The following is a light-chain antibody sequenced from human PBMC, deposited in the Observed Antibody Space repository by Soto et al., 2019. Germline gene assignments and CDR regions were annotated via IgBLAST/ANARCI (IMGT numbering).Light chain of an antibody. J-gene: IGLJ2*01. V-gene: IGLV2-8*01. Sequence: QSVLTQPPSASGSPGQSVTISCTGTSSDIGGYNSVSWYQQHPGKAPKLMIYGVTTRPSGVPDRFSGSKSGNTASLTVSGLQAEDEDDYYCSSHSGSSDRVVFGGGTKLTVL. CDR3: SSHSGSSDRVV. CDR2: GVT. CDR1: SSDIGGYNS.